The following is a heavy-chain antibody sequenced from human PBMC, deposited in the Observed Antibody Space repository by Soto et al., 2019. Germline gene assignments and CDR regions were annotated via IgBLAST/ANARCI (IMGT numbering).Heavy chain of an antibody. CDR3: ATSDTTIRLAHYFDY. CDR2: IIPIFGTA. Sequence: QVQLVQSGAEVKKPGSSVKVSCKASGGTFSSYAISWVRQAPGQGLEWMGGIIPIFGTANYAQKFQGRVTITADESTSTAYMELSSLRPEDTAVYYCATSDTTIRLAHYFDYWGQGTLVTVSS. V-gene: IGHV1-69*01. J-gene: IGHJ4*02. CDR1: GGTFSSYA. D-gene: IGHD5-12*01.